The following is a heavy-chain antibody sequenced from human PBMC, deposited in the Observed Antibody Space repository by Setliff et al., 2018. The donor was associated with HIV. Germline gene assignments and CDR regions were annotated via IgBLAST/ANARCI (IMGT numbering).Heavy chain of an antibody. CDR3: ARDNRTGYSGGWPLDY. CDR1: GYFFTAYY. CDR2: INPNTGGT. D-gene: IGHD5-12*01. Sequence: GASVKVSCKASGYFFTAYYMHWVRQAPGQGLEWMAWINPNTGGTQYAQKFQGRVTVNRDTPISTAYMEIKKLTSDDTAVYYCARDNRTGYSGGWPLDYWGQGTVVTVSS. J-gene: IGHJ4*02. V-gene: IGHV1-2*02.